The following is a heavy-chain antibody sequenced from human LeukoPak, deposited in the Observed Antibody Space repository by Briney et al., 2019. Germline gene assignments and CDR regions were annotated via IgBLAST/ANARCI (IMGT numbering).Heavy chain of an antibody. CDR3: ARDNSARDEAWWFDP. D-gene: IGHD5-24*01. J-gene: IGHJ5*02. Sequence: ASVKVSCKAFGYTFTRKYMHWVRQAPGQGPEWMGVISPSGDSTAYAQKFQGRITLTRDMSTSTDYLELSSLRSEDTAVYYCARDNSARDEAWWFDPWGQGTLVTVS. CDR2: ISPSGDST. CDR1: GYTFTRKY. V-gene: IGHV1-46*01.